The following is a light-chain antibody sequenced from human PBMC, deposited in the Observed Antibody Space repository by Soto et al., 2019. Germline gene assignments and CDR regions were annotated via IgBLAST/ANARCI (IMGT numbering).Light chain of an antibody. J-gene: IGKJ4*01. CDR3: QQYDRYPVT. V-gene: IGKV1-5*03. CDR1: QSISSW. Sequence: DSQMTQSPSTLAASVGDRVTITCRASQSISSWLAWYQQKPGKAPKLLFYKASLLQSGVPSRFSGSGSGTEFTLTIRSLQPEDLETYYCQQYDRYPVTFGGGTKVEVK. CDR2: KAS.